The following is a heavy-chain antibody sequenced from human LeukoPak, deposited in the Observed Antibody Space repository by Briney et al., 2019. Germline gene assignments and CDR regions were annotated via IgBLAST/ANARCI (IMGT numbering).Heavy chain of an antibody. CDR2: ISAYNGNT. J-gene: IGHJ5*02. CDR1: GYTFTSYG. V-gene: IGHV1-18*01. CDR3: ARDWSGGYCSSTSCRDWFDP. Sequence: ASVKVPCKASGYTFTSYGISWVRQAPGQGLEWMGWISAYNGNTNYAQKLQGRVTMTTDTSTSTAYMELRSLRSDDTAAYYCARDWSGGYCSSTSCRDWFDPWGQGTLVTVSS. D-gene: IGHD2-2*01.